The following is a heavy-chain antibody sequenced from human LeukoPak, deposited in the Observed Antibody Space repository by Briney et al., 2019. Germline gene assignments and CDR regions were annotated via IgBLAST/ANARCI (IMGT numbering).Heavy chain of an antibody. CDR3: AKDGQWLAYFDY. CDR2: ISYDGSNK. Sequence: GGSLRLSCAASGFTFSSCGMHWVRQAPGKGLEWVAVISYDGSNKYYADSVKGRFTISRDNSKNTLFLEMNSLRAEDTAVYYCAKDGQWLAYFDYWGQGTLVTVSS. D-gene: IGHD6-19*01. CDR1: GFTFSSCG. J-gene: IGHJ4*02. V-gene: IGHV3-30*18.